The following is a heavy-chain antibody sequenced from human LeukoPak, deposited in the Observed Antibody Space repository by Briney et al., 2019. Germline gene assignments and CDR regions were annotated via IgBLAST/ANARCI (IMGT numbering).Heavy chain of an antibody. D-gene: IGHD3-3*01. CDR1: GFTFSCYG. V-gene: IGHV3-7*01. J-gene: IGHJ4*02. Sequence: PGGSLRLSCAASGFTFSCYGMHWVRQAPGKWLEWVANIKQDGNEKYYVDSVKGRFTISRDNAKNSLYLQMNSLRAEDTAVYYCAYGVNTIFGVVIGPFDYWGLGTLVTVSS. CDR2: IKQDGNEK. CDR3: AYGVNTIFGVVIGPFDY.